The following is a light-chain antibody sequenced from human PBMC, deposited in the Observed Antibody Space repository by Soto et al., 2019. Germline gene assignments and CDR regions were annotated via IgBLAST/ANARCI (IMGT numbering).Light chain of an antibody. CDR2: GAS. J-gene: IGKJ2*01. Sequence: EIVMTQSPATLSVSPGERATLSCRARQSVSSNLAWYQQKPGQAPRLLIYGASTRATGIPARFSGSGSGTEFTLTISSLQSEDFAVYYCQQYNNWSRAFGQGTKLEIK. CDR3: QQYNNWSRA. CDR1: QSVSSN. V-gene: IGKV3-15*01.